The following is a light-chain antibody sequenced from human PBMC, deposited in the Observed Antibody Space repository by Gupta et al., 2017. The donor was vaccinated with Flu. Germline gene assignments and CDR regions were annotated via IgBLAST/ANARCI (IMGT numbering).Light chain of an antibody. J-gene: IGLJ3*02. CDR3: QSADSSGYYWV. CDR1: ALPKQY. CDR2: KDI. Sequence: GQTARITCSGDALPKQYAYWYQQKPGQAPLLVMYKDIERPSGIPERFSGSSSGTRVTLTISGVRAEDEADYHCQSADSSGYYWVFGGGTKLTVL. V-gene: IGLV3-25*03.